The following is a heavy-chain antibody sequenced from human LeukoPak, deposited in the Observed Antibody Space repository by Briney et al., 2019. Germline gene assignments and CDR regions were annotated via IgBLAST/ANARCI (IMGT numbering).Heavy chain of an antibody. CDR1: GGSFSGYY. CDR2: INHSGST. J-gene: IGHJ6*03. Sequence: SETLSLTCAAYGGSFSGYYWSWIRQPPGKGLEWIGEINHSGSTNYNPSLKSRVTISVDTSKNQFSLKLSSVTAADTAVYYCARVAARPYYYYYMDVWGKGTTVTVSS. V-gene: IGHV4-34*01. D-gene: IGHD6-6*01. CDR3: ARVAARPYYYYYMDV.